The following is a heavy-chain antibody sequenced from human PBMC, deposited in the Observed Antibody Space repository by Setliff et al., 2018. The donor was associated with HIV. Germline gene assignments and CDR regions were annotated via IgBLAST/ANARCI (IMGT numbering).Heavy chain of an antibody. Sequence: SETLSLTCAVSGYSISSSYWWGWIRQPPGKGLEWIGYIYNNRGTYYDPSLKSRVTMSVDTSNNQFSLKLRSVTAVDTAVYYCARSPLWFGKADWYVDLWGRGTLVTVSS. CDR1: GYSISSSYW. J-gene: IGHJ2*01. CDR3: ARSPLWFGKADWYVDL. D-gene: IGHD3-10*01. CDR2: IYNNRGT. V-gene: IGHV4-28*01.